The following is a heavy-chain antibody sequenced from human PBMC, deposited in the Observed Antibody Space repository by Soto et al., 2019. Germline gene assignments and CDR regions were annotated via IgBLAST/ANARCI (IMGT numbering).Heavy chain of an antibody. J-gene: IGHJ6*02. D-gene: IGHD6-6*01. V-gene: IGHV4-34*01. CDR3: VRGTYSGARPDDYFGMDV. CDR2: IDHSGST. CDR1: GGSFSGYY. Sequence: KPSETLSLTCAVSGGSFSGYYWTWIRQSPGKGLEWIGEIDHSGSTTSNPSLKSRVTISVDTSKNQFSLKMTSVAAADTSVYFCVRGTYSGARPDDYFGMDVWGQGTTVTVSS.